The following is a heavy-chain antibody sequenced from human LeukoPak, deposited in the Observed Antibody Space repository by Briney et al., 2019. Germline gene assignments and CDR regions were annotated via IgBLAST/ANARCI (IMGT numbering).Heavy chain of an antibody. CDR3: ARGKNRSLFDY. V-gene: IGHV4-34*01. CDR2: INHSGST. J-gene: IGHJ4*02. CDR1: GGSFSGYY. Sequence: PSETLSLTCAVYGGSFSGYYWSWIRQPPGKGLEWIGEINHSGSTNYNPSLKSRVTISVDTFKNQFSLKLSSVTAADTAVYYCARGKNRSLFDYWGQGTLVTVSS. D-gene: IGHD1-14*01.